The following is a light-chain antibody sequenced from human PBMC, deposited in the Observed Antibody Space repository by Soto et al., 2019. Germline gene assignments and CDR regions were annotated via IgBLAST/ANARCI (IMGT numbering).Light chain of an antibody. Sequence: QSVPTQPASVSGSPGQSITISCTGTSSDVGSYNLVSWYQQHPGKAPKLMIYEGSKRPSGVSNRFSGSKSSNTASRTISGLQAEDEADYDCGSYAGSSTKVCGTGTKVTV. CDR1: SSDVGSYNL. J-gene: IGLJ1*01. V-gene: IGLV2-23*01. CDR3: GSYAGSSTKV. CDR2: EGS.